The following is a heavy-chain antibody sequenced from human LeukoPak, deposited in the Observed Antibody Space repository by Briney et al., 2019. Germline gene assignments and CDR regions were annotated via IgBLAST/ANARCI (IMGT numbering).Heavy chain of an antibody. V-gene: IGHV1-69*13. CDR1: GGTFSSYA. CDR3: ARASYYYDSSGYPSFDY. D-gene: IGHD3-22*01. Sequence: SVKVSCKASGGTFSSYAISWVRQAPGQGLEWMGGMIPIFGTANYAQKFQGRVTITADESTSTAYMELSSLRSEDTAVYYCARASYYYDSSGYPSFDYWGQGTLVTVSS. J-gene: IGHJ4*02. CDR2: MIPIFGTA.